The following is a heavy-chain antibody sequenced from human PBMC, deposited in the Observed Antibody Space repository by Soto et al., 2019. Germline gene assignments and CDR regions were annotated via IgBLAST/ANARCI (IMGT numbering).Heavy chain of an antibody. V-gene: IGHV1-18*01. CDR3: AREGLGIYYYNGMDV. CDR1: GYTFTKFG. D-gene: IGHD6-19*01. CDR2: VSGYNGET. Sequence: QVQLVQSGAEVKKPRASVKVSCKASGYTFTKFGISWVRQAPGQGLEWMGWVSGYNGETSYAQSLQGRVTMTTDTSTTTAYMELRSLRSDDTAVFYCAREGLGIYYYNGMDVWGQGTTVTVSS. J-gene: IGHJ6*02.